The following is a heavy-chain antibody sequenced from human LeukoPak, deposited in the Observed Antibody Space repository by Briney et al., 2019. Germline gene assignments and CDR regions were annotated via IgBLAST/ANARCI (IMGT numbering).Heavy chain of an antibody. V-gene: IGHV4-34*01. CDR1: GGSFSGYY. Sequence: SETLSLTCAVYGGSFSGYYWSWIRQPPGKGLEWIGEINHSGSTNYNPSLKSRVTISVDTSKNQFSLKLSSATAADTAVYYCARTQLWLPDYWGQGTLVTVSS. J-gene: IGHJ4*02. CDR3: ARTQLWLPDY. CDR2: INHSGST. D-gene: IGHD5-18*01.